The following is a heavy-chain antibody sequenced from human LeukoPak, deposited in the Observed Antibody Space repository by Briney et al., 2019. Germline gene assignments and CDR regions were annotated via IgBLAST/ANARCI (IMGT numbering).Heavy chain of an antibody. CDR2: IIPIFGTA. Sequence: ASVKVSCKASGGTFSSYAISWVRQAPGQGLEWMGGIIPIFGTANYAQKFQGRVTITTDESTSTAYMELSSLRSEDTAVYYCARVYYGSGSYAGDYYYYYMDVWGKGTTVTVFS. D-gene: IGHD3-10*01. CDR1: GGTFSSYA. CDR3: ARVYYGSGSYAGDYYYYYMDV. V-gene: IGHV1-69*05. J-gene: IGHJ6*03.